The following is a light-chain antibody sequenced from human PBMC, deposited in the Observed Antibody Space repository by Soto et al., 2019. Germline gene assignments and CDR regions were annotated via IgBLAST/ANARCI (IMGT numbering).Light chain of an antibody. V-gene: IGLV2-14*01. Sequence: QSVLTQPASVSGSPGQSITISCTGTSSDVGGYRYVSWYQQHPFKAPKLMIYEVSNRPSGVSNRFSGSKSGNTASLTISGLQAGDEADYYCSSHTTTSTRIFGTGTKATVL. CDR2: EVS. CDR1: SSDVGGYRY. J-gene: IGLJ1*01. CDR3: SSHTTTSTRI.